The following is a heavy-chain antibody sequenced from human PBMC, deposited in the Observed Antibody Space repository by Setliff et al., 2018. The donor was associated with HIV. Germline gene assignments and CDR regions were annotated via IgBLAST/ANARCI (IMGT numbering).Heavy chain of an antibody. CDR1: GYTFTSYA. D-gene: IGHD3-3*01. J-gene: IGHJ4*02. CDR3: ARGLPFRFGAVIVDY. Sequence: ASVKVSCKASGYTFTSYAMNLVRQAPGQGLEWMGWINTNTGNPTYAQGFTGRFVSSLDTSVSTAYLQFSRLKSEDTAVYYCARGLPFRFGAVIVDYWGQETLHAVST. CDR2: INTNTGNP. V-gene: IGHV7-4-1*02.